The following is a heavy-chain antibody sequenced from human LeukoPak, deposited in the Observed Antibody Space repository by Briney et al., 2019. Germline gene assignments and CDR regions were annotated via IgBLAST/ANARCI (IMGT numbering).Heavy chain of an antibody. CDR1: GGSISSGGYY. V-gene: IGHV4-30-2*01. Sequence: KPSETLSLTCTVSGGSISSGGYYWSWIRQPPGKGLEWIGYIYHSGSTYYNPSLKSRVTISVDRSKNQFSLKLSSVTAADTAVYYCARDRPTYGGNYFDYWGQGTLVTVSS. J-gene: IGHJ4*02. D-gene: IGHD4-23*01. CDR2: IYHSGST. CDR3: ARDRPTYGGNYFDY.